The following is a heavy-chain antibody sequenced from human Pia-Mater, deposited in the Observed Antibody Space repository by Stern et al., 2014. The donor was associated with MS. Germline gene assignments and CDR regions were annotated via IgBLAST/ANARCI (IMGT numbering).Heavy chain of an antibody. J-gene: IGHJ3*02. CDR3: ARRDYYDSSGYYGDAFDI. CDR2: IIPMFGTT. D-gene: IGHD3-22*01. V-gene: IGHV1-69*01. Sequence: QVQLVQSGAEVKKRGSSVKVSCKASGGTFSSYAISWVRQAPGRGLEWMGEIIPMFGTTKYAQKFQGRVTIIADGSTTTAYMELSSLRSEDTAVYYCARRDYYDSSGYYGDAFDIWGQGTMVTVSS. CDR1: GGTFSSYA.